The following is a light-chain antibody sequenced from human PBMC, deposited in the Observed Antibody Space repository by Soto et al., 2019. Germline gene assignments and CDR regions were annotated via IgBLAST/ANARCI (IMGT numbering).Light chain of an antibody. CDR2: DAS. CDR3: QHYNNWPRT. V-gene: IGKV3-15*01. CDR1: QSVRNN. Sequence: EIVMTQSPATLFVSPGERATLSCRASQSVRNNLAWYQQKPGQAPRLLIYDASTRATGIPARFSGSGSGTEFTLTISSLQSEDFAVYYCQHYNNWPRTFGQGTRVEIK. J-gene: IGKJ1*01.